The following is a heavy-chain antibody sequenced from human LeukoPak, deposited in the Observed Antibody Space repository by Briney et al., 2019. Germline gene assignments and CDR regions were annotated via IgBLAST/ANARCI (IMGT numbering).Heavy chain of an antibody. D-gene: IGHD2-2*02. CDR3: ARIPWYQLLYVDYYYYGMDV. V-gene: IGHV4-34*01. CDR2: INHSGST. J-gene: IGHJ6*02. Sequence: SETLSLTCAVYGGSFSGYYWSWIRQPPGKGLEWIGEINHSGSTNHNPSLKSRVTISVDTSKNQFSLKLGSVTAADTAVYYCARIPWYQLLYVDYYYYGMDVWGQGTTVTVSS. CDR1: GGSFSGYY.